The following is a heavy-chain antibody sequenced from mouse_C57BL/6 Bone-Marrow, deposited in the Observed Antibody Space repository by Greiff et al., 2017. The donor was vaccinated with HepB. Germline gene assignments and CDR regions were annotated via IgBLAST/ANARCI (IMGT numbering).Heavy chain of an antibody. CDR1: GYTFTDYE. V-gene: IGHV1-15*01. J-gene: IGHJ2*01. D-gene: IGHD2-1*01. Sequence: VKLMESGAELVRPGASVTLSCKASGYTFTDYEMHWVKQTPVHGLEWIGAIDPETGGTAYNQKFKGKAILTADKSSSTAYMELRSLTSEDSAVYYCTRDGIYYGNYEGVDYWGQGTTLTVSS. CDR3: TRDGIYYGNYEGVDY. CDR2: IDPETGGT.